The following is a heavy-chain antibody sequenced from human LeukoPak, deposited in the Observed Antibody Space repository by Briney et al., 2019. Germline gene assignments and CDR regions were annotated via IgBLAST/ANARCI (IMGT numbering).Heavy chain of an antibody. J-gene: IGHJ4*02. V-gene: IGHV1-69*06. Sequence: GASVKVSCKASGGTFSSYAITWVRQAPGQGLEYMGGIIPIFGTANYAQKFQGRVTITADKSTSTAYMELSSLRSEDTAAYYCAREDLRYCSTGSCPDYWGQGTLVTVSS. CDR3: AREDLRYCSTGSCPDY. D-gene: IGHD2-15*01. CDR2: IIPIFGTA. CDR1: GGTFSSYA.